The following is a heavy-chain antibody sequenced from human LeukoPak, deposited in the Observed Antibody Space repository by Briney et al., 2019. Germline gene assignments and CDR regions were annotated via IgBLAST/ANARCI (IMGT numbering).Heavy chain of an antibody. V-gene: IGHV4-34*01. Sequence: SETLSLTCAVYGGSFSGYYWSWIRQPPGKGLEWIGEINHSGSTNYNPSLKSRVTISVDTSKNQFSLKLSSVTAADTAVYYCARELTYYYDGSGYNWFDPWGQGTLVTVSS. CDR1: GGSFSGYY. D-gene: IGHD3-22*01. CDR3: ARELTYYYDGSGYNWFDP. CDR2: INHSGST. J-gene: IGHJ5*02.